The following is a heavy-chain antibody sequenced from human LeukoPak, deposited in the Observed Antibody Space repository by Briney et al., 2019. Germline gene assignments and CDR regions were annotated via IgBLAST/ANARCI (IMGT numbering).Heavy chain of an antibody. D-gene: IGHD2-2*01. CDR3: AKDQADCSRTSCYERGFDY. J-gene: IGHJ4*02. Sequence: QPGGSLRLSCAASGFTFSSYEMNWVRQAPGKGLEWVSYISSSGSTIYYADSVKGRFTISRDNSKNTLYLQMISLRAEDTAAYYCAKDQADCSRTSCYERGFDYWGQGTLVTVSS. CDR1: GFTFSSYE. CDR2: ISSSGSTI. V-gene: IGHV3-48*03.